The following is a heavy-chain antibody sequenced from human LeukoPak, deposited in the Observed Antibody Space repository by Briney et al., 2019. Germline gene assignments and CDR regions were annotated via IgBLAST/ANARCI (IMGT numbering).Heavy chain of an antibody. CDR1: GFTFSSYE. V-gene: IGHV3-48*03. Sequence: SLRLSCAASGFTFSSYEMNWVRQAPGKGLEWVSYISSSGSTIYYADSVKGRFTISRDNAKNSLYLQMNSLRAEDTAVYYCARDLRAYYYDSSGYRSFDYWGQGTLVTVSS. D-gene: IGHD3-22*01. CDR3: ARDLRAYYYDSSGYRSFDY. J-gene: IGHJ4*02. CDR2: ISSSGSTI.